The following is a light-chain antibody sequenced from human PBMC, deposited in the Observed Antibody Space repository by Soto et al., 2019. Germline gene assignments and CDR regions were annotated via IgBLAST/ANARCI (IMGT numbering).Light chain of an antibody. V-gene: IGKV3-11*01. CDR1: QSVSTY. CDR2: DAS. J-gene: IGKJ5*01. Sequence: EIVLTQSPATLSLSPGERATLSCRASQSVSTYLAWYQQKPGQAPRLLIYDASNRATDVPARFSGSGSGTDLTLTISSLEPEDFAVYYCQHGNNFGQGTRLEI. CDR3: QHGNN.